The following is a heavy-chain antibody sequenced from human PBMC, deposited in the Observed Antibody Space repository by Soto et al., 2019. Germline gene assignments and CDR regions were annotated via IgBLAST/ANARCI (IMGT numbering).Heavy chain of an antibody. CDR2: IYYSGSN. V-gene: IGHV4-31*03. CDR1: GGSISSGGYY. CDR3: ARGVTMVRGVIHTPYFDY. Sequence: PSETLSLTCTVSGGSISSGGYYWSWIRQHPGKGLEWIGYIYYSGSNYYNPSLKSRVTISVDTSKNQFSLKLSSVTAADTAVYYCARGVTMVRGVIHTPYFDYWGQGTLVTVSS. D-gene: IGHD3-10*01. J-gene: IGHJ4*02.